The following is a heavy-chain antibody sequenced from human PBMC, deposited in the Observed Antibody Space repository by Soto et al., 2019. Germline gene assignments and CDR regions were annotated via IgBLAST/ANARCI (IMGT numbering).Heavy chain of an antibody. CDR1: GGTFSSYT. D-gene: IGHD5-12*01. CDR2: IIPILGIA. J-gene: IGHJ2*01. V-gene: IGHV1-69*02. Sequence: QVQLVQSGAEVKKPGSSVKVSCKASGGTFSSYTISWVRQAPGQGLEWMGRIIPILGIANYAQKFQGRVTITADKSTSTAYLELSSLRSEDTAVYYCASQPPKDIVASDWYFDLWGRGTLVTVSS. CDR3: ASQPPKDIVASDWYFDL.